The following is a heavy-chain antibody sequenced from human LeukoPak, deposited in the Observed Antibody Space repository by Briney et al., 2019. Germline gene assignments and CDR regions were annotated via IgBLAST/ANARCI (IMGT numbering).Heavy chain of an antibody. D-gene: IGHD6-13*01. CDR1: GFTFSSYG. J-gene: IGHJ5*02. CDR3: AKDGSSSWYGWFDP. Sequence: GRSLRLSCAASGFTFSSYGMHWVRQAPGKGLEWVSAISGSGGSTYYADSVKGRFTISRDNSKNTLYLQMNSLRAEDTAVYYCAKDGSSSWYGWFDPWGQGTLVTVSS. CDR2: ISGSGGST. V-gene: IGHV3-23*01.